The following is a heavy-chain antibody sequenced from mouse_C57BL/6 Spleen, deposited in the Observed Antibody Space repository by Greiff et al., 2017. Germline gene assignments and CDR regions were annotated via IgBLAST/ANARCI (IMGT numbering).Heavy chain of an antibody. V-gene: IGHV3-6*01. D-gene: IGHD1-1*01. J-gene: IGHJ2*01. CDR2: ISYDGSN. CDR1: GYSITSGYY. Sequence: EVRLQESGPGLVKPSQSLSLTCSVTGYSITSGYYWNWIRQFPGNKLEWMGYISYDGSNNYNPSLKNRISITRDTSKNQFFLKLNSVTTEDTATYYCASLYGSSAVYFDYWGQGTTLTVSS. CDR3: ASLYGSSAVYFDY.